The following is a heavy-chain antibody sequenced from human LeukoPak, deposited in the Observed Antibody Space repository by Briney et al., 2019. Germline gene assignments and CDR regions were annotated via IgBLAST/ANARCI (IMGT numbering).Heavy chain of an antibody. D-gene: IGHD2-2*01. CDR3: ARDGTSTDGY. CDR2: ISGNNDNP. Sequence: GASVKVSCKASGYTFSNFGINWVRQAPGQGLEWMGWISGNNDNPNYGQKFQGRFTLTTDSSTSTAYMELRNLRADDTAVYYCARDGTSTDGYWGQGTLVTVSS. V-gene: IGHV1-18*01. CDR1: GYTFSNFG. J-gene: IGHJ4*02.